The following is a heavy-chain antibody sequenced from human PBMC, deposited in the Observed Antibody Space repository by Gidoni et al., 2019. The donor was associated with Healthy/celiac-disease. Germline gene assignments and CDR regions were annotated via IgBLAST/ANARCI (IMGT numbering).Heavy chain of an antibody. V-gene: IGHV3-74*01. D-gene: IGHD2-15*01. CDR3: ARVGYCSGGSCFESDDAFDI. J-gene: IGHJ3*02. Sequence: EVQLVESGGGVVQPGGSLRLSCAASGFTFSSYWMHWVRQAPGKGLVWVSRINSDGSSTSYADSVKGRFTISRDNAKNTLYLQMNSLRAEDTAVYYCARVGYCSGGSCFESDDAFDIWGQGTMVTVSS. CDR1: GFTFSSYW. CDR2: INSDGSST.